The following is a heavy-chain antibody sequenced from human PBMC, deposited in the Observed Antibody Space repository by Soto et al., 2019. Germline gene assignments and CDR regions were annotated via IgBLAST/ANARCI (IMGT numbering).Heavy chain of an antibody. CDR1: GGSFSGYY. CDR3: ARGRGDYEDLFDY. J-gene: IGHJ4*02. V-gene: IGHV4-34*01. D-gene: IGHD4-17*01. CDR2: INHSGST. Sequence: SETLSLTCAVYGGSFSGYYWSWIRQPPGKGLEWIGEINHSGSTNYNPSLKSRVTISVDTSKNQFSLKLSSVTAADTAVYYCARGRGDYEDLFDYWGQGTLVTVSS.